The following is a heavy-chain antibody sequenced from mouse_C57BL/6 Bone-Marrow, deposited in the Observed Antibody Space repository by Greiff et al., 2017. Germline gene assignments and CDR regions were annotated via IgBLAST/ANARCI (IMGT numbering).Heavy chain of an antibody. CDR3: ARYDGYFAWFAY. Sequence: QVQLKQSGAELVRPGASVKMSCKASGCTFTSYNMHWVKQTPRQGLEWIGAIYPGNGATSYNQQFKGKATLTVDKSSSTAYMQRSSQTSEDSAVYFCARYDGYFAWFAYWGQGTLVTVSA. V-gene: IGHV1-12*01. CDR2: IYPGNGAT. J-gene: IGHJ3*01. D-gene: IGHD2-3*01. CDR1: GCTFTSYN.